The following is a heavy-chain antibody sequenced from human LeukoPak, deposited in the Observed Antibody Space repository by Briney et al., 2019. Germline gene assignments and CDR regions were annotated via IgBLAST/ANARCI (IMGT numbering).Heavy chain of an antibody. CDR2: ISSSSSTI. D-gene: IGHD3-9*01. Sequence: GGSLRLSCAASGFTSSSYSMNWVRQAPGKGLGWVSYISSSSSTIYYADSVKGRFTISRDNAKNSLYLQMNSLRAEDTAVYYCARDLTGYARYFDYWGQGTLVTVSS. CDR1: GFTSSSYS. J-gene: IGHJ4*02. V-gene: IGHV3-48*01. CDR3: ARDLTGYARYFDY.